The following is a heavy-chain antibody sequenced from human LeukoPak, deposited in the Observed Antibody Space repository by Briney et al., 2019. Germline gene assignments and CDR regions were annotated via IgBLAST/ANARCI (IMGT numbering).Heavy chain of an antibody. V-gene: IGHV3-11*04. CDR2: ISSSGSAR. D-gene: IGHD3-9*01. CDR3: AIPDRRYGDAFDI. CDR1: GITFSDYY. J-gene: IGHJ3*02. Sequence: PGGSLRLSCAASGITFSDYYMSWIRQAPGKGLEWVSYISSSGSARYYADSVKGRFTISRDNAKNSLYLQMNSLRAEDTAVYYCAIPDRRYGDAFDIWGQGTMVTVSS.